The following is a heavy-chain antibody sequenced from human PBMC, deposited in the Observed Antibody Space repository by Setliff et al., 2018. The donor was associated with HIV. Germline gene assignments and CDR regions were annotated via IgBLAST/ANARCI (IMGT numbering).Heavy chain of an antibody. D-gene: IGHD5-12*01. J-gene: IGHJ4*02. V-gene: IGHV5-51*01. CDR1: GYSFTSYW. CDR3: ARVPTAGLPVRGKYFFDY. Sequence: GESLKISCKGSGYSFTSYWIGWVRQMPGKGLEWMGIIYPGDSDIRYSPSFQGQVTISADKSISTAYLQWGSLKASDTAMYYCARVPTAGLPVRGKYFFDYWGQGTLVTVSS. CDR2: IYPGDSDI.